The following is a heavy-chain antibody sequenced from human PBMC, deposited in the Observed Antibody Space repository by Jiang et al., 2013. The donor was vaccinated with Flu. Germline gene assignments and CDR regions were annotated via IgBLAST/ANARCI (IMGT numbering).Heavy chain of an antibody. D-gene: IGHD4-17*01. CDR3: AVAPYGDYVGWYFDL. V-gene: IGHV1-18*01. Sequence: SGAEVKKPGASVKVSCKASGYTFTGYGINWVRQAPGQGLEWMGWISAYNGNTNYAQKLQGRVTMTTDTSTSTAYMELRSLRSDDTAVYYCAVAPYGDYVGWYFDLWGRGTLVTVSS. CDR1: GYTFTGYG. CDR2: ISAYNGNT. J-gene: IGHJ2*01.